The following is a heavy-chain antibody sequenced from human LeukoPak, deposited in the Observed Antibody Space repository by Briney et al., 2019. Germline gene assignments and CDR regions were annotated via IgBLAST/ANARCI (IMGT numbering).Heavy chain of an antibody. J-gene: IGHJ4*02. CDR3: ARDFPELNS. CDR1: GFTFSSFS. V-gene: IGHV3-48*01. Sequence: GGSLRLSCAASGFTFSSFSMNWVRQAPGRGLEWISYITSSSSPIYYADSVQGRFTVSRDNAKNSLYLQMNSLRAEDTAVYYFARDFPELNSWGQGTLVTVSS. D-gene: IGHD1-26*01. CDR2: ITSSSSPI.